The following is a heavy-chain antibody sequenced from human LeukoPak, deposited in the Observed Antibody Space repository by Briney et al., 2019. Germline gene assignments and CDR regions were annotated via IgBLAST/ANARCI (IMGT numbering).Heavy chain of an antibody. J-gene: IGHJ4*02. V-gene: IGHV3-30*18. Sequence: GGSLRLSCAASGFTFSSYGMHWVRQAPGKGLEWVAVISYDGSNKYYADSVKGRFTISRDNSKNTLYLQMNSLRAEDTAVYYCAKGGIAVVLKIDYWGQGTLVTVSS. CDR3: AKGGIAVVLKIDY. CDR2: ISYDGSNK. D-gene: IGHD6-19*01. CDR1: GFTFSSYG.